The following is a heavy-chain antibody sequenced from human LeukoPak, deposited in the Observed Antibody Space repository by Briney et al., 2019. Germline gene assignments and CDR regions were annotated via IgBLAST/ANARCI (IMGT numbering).Heavy chain of an antibody. V-gene: IGHV1-18*01. D-gene: IGHD3-16*01. CDR2: IGNYNGNP. CDR1: GYTFTNYA. Sequence: EASVKVSCKASGYTFTNYAISWVRQAPGQGREWMGWIGNYNGNPDYTQSLQGRVTMTTDTSTSTAYMELRSLKSDDTAVYYCAREDPGGAFDVWGRGTMVIVSS. J-gene: IGHJ3*01. CDR3: AREDPGGAFDV.